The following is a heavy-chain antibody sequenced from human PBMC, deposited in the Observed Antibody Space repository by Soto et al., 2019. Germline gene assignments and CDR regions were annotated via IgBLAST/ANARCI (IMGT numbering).Heavy chain of an antibody. CDR3: ARDLERYCSGGSCWGWFDP. Sequence: QVQLVHSGAEVKKPGSSVKVSCKASGGTFSSYTISWVRQAPGQGLEWMGRIIPILGIANYAQKFQGRVTITADKSTSTAYMELSSMRSEDTAVYYCARDLERYCSGGSCWGWFDPWGQGTLVTVSS. CDR2: IIPILGIA. V-gene: IGHV1-69*04. D-gene: IGHD2-15*01. J-gene: IGHJ5*02. CDR1: GGTFSSYT.